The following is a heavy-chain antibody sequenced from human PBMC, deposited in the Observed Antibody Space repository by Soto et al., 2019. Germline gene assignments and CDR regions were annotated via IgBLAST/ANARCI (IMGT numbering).Heavy chain of an antibody. V-gene: IGHV3-33*01. CDR1: GFTFSSYG. J-gene: IGHJ6*02. CDR2: IWYDGSNK. CDR3: ARGVRTSYYDFWSGYYDTGNYGMDV. D-gene: IGHD3-3*01. Sequence: PGGSLRLSCAASGFTFSSYGMHWVRQAPGKGLEWVAVIWYDGSNKYYADSVKGRFTISRDNSKNTLYLQMNSLRAEDTAVYYCARGVRTSYYDFWSGYYDTGNYGMDVWGQGTTVTVSS.